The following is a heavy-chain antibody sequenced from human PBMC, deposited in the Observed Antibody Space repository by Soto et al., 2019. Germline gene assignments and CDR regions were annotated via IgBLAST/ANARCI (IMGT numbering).Heavy chain of an antibody. CDR3: ARDLGQQLVDY. J-gene: IGHJ4*02. D-gene: IGHD6-13*01. CDR1: GYTFSSYG. V-gene: IGHV1-18*01. Sequence: QVQLVQSGAEVKKPGASVKVSCKASGYTFSSYGISWVRQAPGQGLEWMGWISAYNGNTKYAQKLQARITITTDTPTSTAYTELRSLRSDDTAVYYCARDLGQQLVDYWGQGTLVTVSS. CDR2: ISAYNGNT.